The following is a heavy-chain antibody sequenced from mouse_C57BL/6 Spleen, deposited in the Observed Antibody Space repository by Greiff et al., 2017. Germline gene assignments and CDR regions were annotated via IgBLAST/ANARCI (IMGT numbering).Heavy chain of an antibody. CDR3: ARRSYYYGSSDWYFDV. CDR1: GYTFTDYN. V-gene: IGHV1-18*01. CDR2: INPNNGGT. Sequence: EVKLQESGPELVKPGASVKIPCKASGYTFTDYNMDWVKQSHGQSLEWIGDINPNNGGTIYNQKFKGKATLTVDKSSSTAYMELRSLTSEDTAVYYCARRSYYYGSSDWYFDVWGTGTTVTVSS. J-gene: IGHJ1*03. D-gene: IGHD1-1*01.